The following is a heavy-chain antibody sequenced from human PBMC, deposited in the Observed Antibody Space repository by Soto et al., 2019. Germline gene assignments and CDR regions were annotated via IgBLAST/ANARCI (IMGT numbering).Heavy chain of an antibody. D-gene: IGHD2-15*01. CDR3: ASEQYCSGGSCYFSSSAFDI. V-gene: IGHV3-21*01. Sequence: GGFLRLSCAASGFTFSSYSMNWVRQAPGKGLEWVSSISSSSSYIYYADSVKGRFTISRDNAKNSLYLQMNSLRAEDTAVYYCASEQYCSGGSCYFSSSAFDIWGQGTMVTVSS. CDR1: GFTFSSYS. J-gene: IGHJ3*02. CDR2: ISSSSSYI.